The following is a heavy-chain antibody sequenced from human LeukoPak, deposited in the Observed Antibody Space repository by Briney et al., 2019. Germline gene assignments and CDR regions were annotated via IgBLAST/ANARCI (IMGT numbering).Heavy chain of an antibody. Sequence: GGSLRFSCVAFGFSFSNYGMSGVRQGPRKGLEWVANIKQEGSEKYYADSVKDRFTSSRDNAKNSLYLQMNSLRAEDTAVYYCARDPKNGAIAGFYWGQGTLVTVSS. CDR1: GFSFSNYG. D-gene: IGHD6-19*01. J-gene: IGHJ4*02. V-gene: IGHV3-7*05. CDR3: ARDPKNGAIAGFY. CDR2: IKQEGSEK.